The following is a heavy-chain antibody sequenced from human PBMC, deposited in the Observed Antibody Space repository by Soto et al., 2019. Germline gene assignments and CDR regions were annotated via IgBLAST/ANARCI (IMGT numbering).Heavy chain of an antibody. J-gene: IGHJ5*02. CDR2: IYYSGST. Sequence: QLQLQESGPGLVKPSETLSLTCTVSGGSISSSNYYWGWIRQPPGKGLEWIGSIYYSGSTYYNPSLKSRVTISVDTSKNQFSLKLSSVPAADTAVYYCARRSPGTRFDPLGQGTLVTVSS. D-gene: IGHD3-10*01. V-gene: IGHV4-39*01. CDR3: ARRSPGTRFDP. CDR1: GGSISSSNYY.